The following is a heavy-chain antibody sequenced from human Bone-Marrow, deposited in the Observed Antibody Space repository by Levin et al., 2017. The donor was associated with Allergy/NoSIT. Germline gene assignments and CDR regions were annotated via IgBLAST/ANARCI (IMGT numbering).Heavy chain of an antibody. Sequence: GESLKISCAASGFTFSSCAMNWVRQAPGKGLEWVSYIPSSSGRSKNIYYADSVKGRFTISRDDARNSLYLQMNSLRAEDTAVYFCARGDASGWDVDYWGQGTLVTVSS. CDR2: IPSSSGRSKNI. V-gene: IGHV3-48*01. CDR1: GFTFSSCA. CDR3: ARGDASGWDVDY. D-gene: IGHD6-19*01. J-gene: IGHJ4*02.